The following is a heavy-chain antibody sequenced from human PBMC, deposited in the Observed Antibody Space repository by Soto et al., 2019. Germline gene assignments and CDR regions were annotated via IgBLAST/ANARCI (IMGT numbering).Heavy chain of an antibody. J-gene: IGHJ4*02. V-gene: IGHV2-5*01. Sequence: QITLKESGPTLVKPTQTLTLTCTFSGFSLTTSGVGVGWIRQPPGKALEWLALIYWNDDQYYIPSLKTRLTITKDTSRNQLVLTMTNMDPGDTATYYRAHKDPAADLTFDYWGQGSLLTVSS. D-gene: IGHD6-13*01. CDR2: IYWNDDQ. CDR1: GFSLTTSGVG. CDR3: AHKDPAADLTFDY.